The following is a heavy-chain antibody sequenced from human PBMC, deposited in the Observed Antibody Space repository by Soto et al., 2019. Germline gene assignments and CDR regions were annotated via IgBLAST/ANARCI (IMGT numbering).Heavy chain of an antibody. Sequence: QVQLVESGGGVVQPGRSLRLSCAASGFTFSSYAMHWVRQAPGKGLEWVAVISYDGSNKYYADSVKGRFTISRDNSKNTLYLQMNSLRAEDTAVYYCARDGEGYSYGYCLDYWGQGTLVTVSS. CDR1: GFTFSSYA. J-gene: IGHJ4*02. V-gene: IGHV3-30-3*01. D-gene: IGHD5-18*01. CDR2: ISYDGSNK. CDR3: ARDGEGYSYGYCLDY.